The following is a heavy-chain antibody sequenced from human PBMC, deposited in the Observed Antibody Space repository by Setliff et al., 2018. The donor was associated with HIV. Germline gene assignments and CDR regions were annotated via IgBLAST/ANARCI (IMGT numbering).Heavy chain of an antibody. Sequence: LSLTCTVSGDSISSDFYWGWIRQPPGKGLEWIGSIYHSGNTYYMPSLQSRVTITVDMSKNQFSLILNSVTAADTAVYYCARGQGCGGGCHYAFEMWGQGTMVTVSS. CDR2: IYHSGNT. D-gene: IGHD2-21*02. CDR3: ARGQGCGGGCHYAFEM. J-gene: IGHJ3*02. CDR1: GDSISSDFY. V-gene: IGHV4-38-2*02.